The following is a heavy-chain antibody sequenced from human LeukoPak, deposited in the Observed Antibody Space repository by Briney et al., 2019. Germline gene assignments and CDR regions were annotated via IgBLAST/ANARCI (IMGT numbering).Heavy chain of an antibody. J-gene: IGHJ3*02. CDR1: GYSFTSYW. Sequence: SGESLKISCQGSGYSFTSYWIGWVRQMPGKGLEWMGIIYPGDSDTRYSPSFQGQVTISADKSISTAYLQWSSLKASDTAMYYCARARRITMIVVPKAGAFDIWGQGTMVTVSS. CDR3: ARARRITMIVVPKAGAFDI. V-gene: IGHV5-51*01. D-gene: IGHD3-22*01. CDR2: IYPGDSDT.